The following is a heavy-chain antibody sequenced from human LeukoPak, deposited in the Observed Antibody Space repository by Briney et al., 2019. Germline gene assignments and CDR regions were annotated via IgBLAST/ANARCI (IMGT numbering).Heavy chain of an antibody. CDR2: IYYSGST. Sequence: SETLSLTCTVSGDSISRSSYYWAWIRQPPGKGLEWIGSIYYSGSTYYNPSLKSRVTISVDTSKNQFSLKVSAVTAADTAVYYCARHRRSTTGSEEYDYWGQGTLVTVSS. CDR3: ARHRRSTTGSEEYDY. J-gene: IGHJ4*02. D-gene: IGHD2-8*02. V-gene: IGHV4-39*01. CDR1: GDSISRSSYY.